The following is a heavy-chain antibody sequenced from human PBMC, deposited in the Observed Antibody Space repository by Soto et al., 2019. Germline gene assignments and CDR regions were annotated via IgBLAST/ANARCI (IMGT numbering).Heavy chain of an antibody. CDR1: GGTFSSDS. J-gene: IGHJ6*02. V-gene: IGHV1-69*13. Sequence: SGKVSCKASGGTFSSDSISWVRQAPGEGLEWMGGVIPLFGTANYAQKFEGRVTITADESTSTAYMELSSLRSDDTAVYYCARVHMIVVVGERYHYKGLDVWGQGTTVTVSS. CDR2: VIPLFGTA. CDR3: ARVHMIVVVGERYHYKGLDV. D-gene: IGHD3-22*01.